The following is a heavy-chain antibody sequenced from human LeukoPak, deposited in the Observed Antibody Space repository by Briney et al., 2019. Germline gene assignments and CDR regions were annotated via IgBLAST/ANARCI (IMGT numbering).Heavy chain of an antibody. CDR3: ARDDCFDY. CDR2: IYSGGST. CDR1: GVTVSSNY. Sequence: GGSLRLSCAASGVTVSSNYMSCGRRAPGKGLEWVSVIYSGGSTYYADSVKGRVTISRDNSKNTLYLQMNSLRAEDTAVYYCARDDCFDYWGQGTLVTVSS. J-gene: IGHJ4*02. V-gene: IGHV3-53*01.